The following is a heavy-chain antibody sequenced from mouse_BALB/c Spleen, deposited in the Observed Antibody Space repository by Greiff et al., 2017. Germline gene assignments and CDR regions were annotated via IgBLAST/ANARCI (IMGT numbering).Heavy chain of an antibody. CDR3: ARHFRAYGNYAMDY. J-gene: IGHJ4*01. Sequence: DVQLVESGGGLVQPGGSLKLSCAASGFTFSSNTMSWVRQTPEKRLEWVAYISNGGGSTYYPDTVKGRFTISRDNAKNTLYLQMSSLKSEDTAMYYCARHFRAYGNYAMDYWGQGTSVTVSS. D-gene: IGHD2-1*01. V-gene: IGHV5-12-2*01. CDR1: GFTFSSNT. CDR2: ISNGGGST.